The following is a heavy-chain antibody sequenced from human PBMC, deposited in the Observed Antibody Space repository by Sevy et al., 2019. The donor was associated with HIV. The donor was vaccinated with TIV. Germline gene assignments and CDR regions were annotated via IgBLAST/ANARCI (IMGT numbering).Heavy chain of an antibody. CDR1: GGSITSLY. J-gene: IGHJ4*02. CDR2: ICYNGHI. V-gene: IGHV4-59*08. D-gene: IGHD1-26*01. CDR3: ADENAWGRGYS. Sequence: SETLSLTCTVSGGSITSLYWNWIRQPPGKGLEWIANICYNGHINYNPSLKSRVTLSLDTSKNQFSLRLSSVTAADTAMYYCADENAWGRGYSWGQGTLVTVSS.